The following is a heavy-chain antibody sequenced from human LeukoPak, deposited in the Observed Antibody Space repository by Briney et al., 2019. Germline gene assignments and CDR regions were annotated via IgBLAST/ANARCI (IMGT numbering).Heavy chain of an antibody. CDR2: VNWNSGST. CDR1: GFNFVDYG. Sequence: GRSLRLSCAASGFNFVDYGMHWVRQAPGKGLEWVSSVNWNSGSTAYADSVKGRFTVSRDNAKKSVYLQMDSLRPGDTALYYCTKDAGVGSSSPSFYFYMDAWGKGTTVSVSS. V-gene: IGHV3-9*01. D-gene: IGHD6-6*01. J-gene: IGHJ6*03. CDR3: TKDAGVGSSSPSFYFYMDA.